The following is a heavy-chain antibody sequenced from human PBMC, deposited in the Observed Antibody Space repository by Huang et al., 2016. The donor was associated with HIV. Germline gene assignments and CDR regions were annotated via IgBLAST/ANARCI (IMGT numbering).Heavy chain of an antibody. J-gene: IGHJ4*02. CDR3: ARGFQAKPGDY. CDR1: GFTFRSYC. CDR2: INLDGSER. Sequence: EVHLVESGGGLVRPGRSLRLSCAASGFTFRSYCMNWVRQAPGRGLEWVANINLDGSERFYVDSVRGRFTISRDNANNSVSLQLNSLKAEDTGVYYCARGFQAKPGDYWGQGTLVTVSS. V-gene: IGHV3-7*01.